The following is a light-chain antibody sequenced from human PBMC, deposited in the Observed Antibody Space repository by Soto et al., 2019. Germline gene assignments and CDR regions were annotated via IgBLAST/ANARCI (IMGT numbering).Light chain of an antibody. Sequence: IAMTQSPATLSVSPGERATLSCRASQSVGTNLAWYQQKPGQAPRLLIYGASTTVPGIPARFSGSGSETEFTLSISSLQSEDFAVYYCQQYKSWSLAFGQGTKVDIK. CDR3: QQYKSWSLA. J-gene: IGKJ1*01. CDR2: GAS. CDR1: QSVGTN. V-gene: IGKV3D-15*01.